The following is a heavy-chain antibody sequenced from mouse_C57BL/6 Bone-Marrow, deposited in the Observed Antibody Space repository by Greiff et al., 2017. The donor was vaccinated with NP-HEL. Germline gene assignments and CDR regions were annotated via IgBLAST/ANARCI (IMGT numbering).Heavy chain of an antibody. Sequence: EVKLQESGPGLVKPSQSLSLTCSVTGYSITSGYYWNWIRQFPGNKLEWMGYISYDGSNNYNPYLKNRISITRDTSKNQFFLKLNSVTTEDTATYYWARANWDPAWFAYWGQGTLVTVSA. D-gene: IGHD4-1*01. CDR1: GYSITSGYY. J-gene: IGHJ3*01. CDR2: ISYDGSN. V-gene: IGHV3-6*01. CDR3: ARANWDPAWFAY.